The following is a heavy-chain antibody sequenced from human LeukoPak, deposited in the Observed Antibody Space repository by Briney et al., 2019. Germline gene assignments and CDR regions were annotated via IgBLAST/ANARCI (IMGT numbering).Heavy chain of an antibody. CDR1: GYSISNGYY. V-gene: IGHV4-38-2*02. Sequence: SETLSLTCTVSGYSISNGYYWGWIRQPPGKGLEWIGSIYHSGSTYYNPSLKSRVTILVDTSKNQFSLKLSSVTAADTAVYYCAREGRVEMAPNIDWFDPWGQGALVTVSS. CDR3: AREGRVEMAPNIDWFDP. CDR2: IYHSGST. D-gene: IGHD5-24*01. J-gene: IGHJ5*02.